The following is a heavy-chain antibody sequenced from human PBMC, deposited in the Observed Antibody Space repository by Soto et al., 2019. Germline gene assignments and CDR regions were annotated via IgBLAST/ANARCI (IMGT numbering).Heavy chain of an antibody. D-gene: IGHD5-12*01. CDR1: GFTFSSYG. Sequence: QVQLVESGGGVVQPGRSLRLSCAASGFTFSSYGMHWVRQAPGKGLEWAAVIWYDGSNKYYADSVKGRFTISRDNSKNKLYLQMNSLRAEDTAVYYCARDHRGYDYYYYYGMDVWGQGTTVTVSS. CDR2: IWYDGSNK. V-gene: IGHV3-33*01. CDR3: ARDHRGYDYYYYYGMDV. J-gene: IGHJ6*02.